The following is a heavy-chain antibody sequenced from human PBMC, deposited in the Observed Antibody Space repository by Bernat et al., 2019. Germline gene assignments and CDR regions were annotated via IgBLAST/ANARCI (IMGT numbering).Heavy chain of an antibody. CDR2: IKQDGTEI. V-gene: IGHV3-7*03. CDR1: GFTFRSSW. CDR3: VKDTDY. Sequence: EVQLVESGGGLVQPGGSLTLSCAASGFTFRSSWMRWIRQAPGKGLEWVANIKQDGTEIYYVDAVKGRFTISRDNAKNSLYLQMSSLRAEDTAVYYCVKDTDYWGQGTLVTVSS. J-gene: IGHJ4*02.